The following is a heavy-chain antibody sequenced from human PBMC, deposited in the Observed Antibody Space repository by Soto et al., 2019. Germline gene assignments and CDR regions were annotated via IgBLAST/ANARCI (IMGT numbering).Heavy chain of an antibody. D-gene: IGHD2-8*01. CDR3: AKGAWGFCTNGVCGVIDY. CDR1: GFTFSSYA. Sequence: GGSLRLSCAASGFTFSSYAMSWVRQAPGKGLEWVSAISGSGGSTYYADSVKGRFTISRDNSKNTLYLQMNSLRAEDTAVYYCAKGAWGFCTNGVCGVIDYWGQGTLVTVSS. CDR2: ISGSGGST. J-gene: IGHJ4*02. V-gene: IGHV3-23*01.